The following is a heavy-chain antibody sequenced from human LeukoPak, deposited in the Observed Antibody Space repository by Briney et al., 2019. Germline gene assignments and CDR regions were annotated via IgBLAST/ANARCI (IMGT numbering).Heavy chain of an antibody. J-gene: IGHJ3*02. CDR3: AGGAYYDILTGYYTGSFDI. Sequence: SETLSLTCIVSGGSISIYYWSWIRQPAGKGLEWIGRIYNSGSTNYNPSLKSRVTMSVDTSKNQFSLKLSSVTAADTAVYYCAGGAYYDILTGYYTGSFDIWGQGTMVTVSS. V-gene: IGHV4-4*07. CDR1: GGSISIYY. CDR2: IYNSGST. D-gene: IGHD3-9*01.